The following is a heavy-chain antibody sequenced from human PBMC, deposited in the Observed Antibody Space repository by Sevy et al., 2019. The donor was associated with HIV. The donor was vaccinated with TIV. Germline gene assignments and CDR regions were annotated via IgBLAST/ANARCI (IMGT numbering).Heavy chain of an antibody. CDR2: ISNSGSNI. J-gene: IGHJ4*02. CDR1: GFTFSSYE. D-gene: IGHD4-17*01. V-gene: IGHV3-48*03. CDR3: ARDLPPSATTVAHFDY. Sequence: GGSLRLSCTASGFTFSSYEMNWVRQAPGKGLEWVSYISNSGSNIYYSDSVKGRFTISRDNAKNSLYLQMNSLRAEDTVVYYCARDLPPSATTVAHFDYWSRGTLVTVSS.